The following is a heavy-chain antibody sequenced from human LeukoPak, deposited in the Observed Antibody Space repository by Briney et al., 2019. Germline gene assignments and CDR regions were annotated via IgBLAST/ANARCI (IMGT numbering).Heavy chain of an antibody. CDR2: IIPIFGAA. CDR1: GYTFSDYY. Sequence: SVKVSCKASGYTFSDYYMHWVRQAPGQGLEWMGGIIPIFGAANYAQKFQGRVTITADESTSTAYMELSSLRSEDTAVYYCARDLRYSKYYDSSGYDSWGQGTLVTVSS. D-gene: IGHD3-22*01. J-gene: IGHJ4*02. V-gene: IGHV1-69*13. CDR3: ARDLRYSKYYDSSGYDS.